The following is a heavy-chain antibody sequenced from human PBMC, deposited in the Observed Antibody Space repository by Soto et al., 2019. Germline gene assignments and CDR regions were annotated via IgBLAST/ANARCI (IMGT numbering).Heavy chain of an antibody. CDR2: INHSGST. CDR1: GGSFSGYY. Sequence: SETLSLTCAVYGGSFSGYYWSWIRQPPGKGLEWIGEINHSGSTNYNPSLKSRVTISVDTSKNQFSLKLSSVTAADTAVYYCARDTYYDVWSGYSRPLYYYGMDVWGQVTTVT. V-gene: IGHV4-34*01. J-gene: IGHJ6*02. CDR3: ARDTYYDVWSGYSRPLYYYGMDV. D-gene: IGHD3-3*01.